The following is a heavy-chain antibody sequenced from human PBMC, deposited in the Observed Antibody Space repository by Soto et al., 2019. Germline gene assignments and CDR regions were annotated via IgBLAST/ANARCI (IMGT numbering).Heavy chain of an antibody. D-gene: IGHD6-6*01. CDR1: GGSFSGYY. J-gene: IGHJ5*02. CDR3: ARCFREARPAHASACFDP. Sequence: SETLSLTCAVYGGSFSGYYWSWIRQPPRKGLEWIGEINHSGSTNYNPSHKSRVTISVDTSKNRFSLKLSSVTAADTAVYYCARCFREARPAHASACFDPWGQGTLVPGSS. CDR2: INHSGST. V-gene: IGHV4-34*01.